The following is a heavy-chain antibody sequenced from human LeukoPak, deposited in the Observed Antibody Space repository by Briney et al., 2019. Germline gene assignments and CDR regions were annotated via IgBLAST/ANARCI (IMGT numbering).Heavy chain of an antibody. Sequence: PSETLSLTCTVSGGSISSSSHYWGWIRQPPGKGLEWIGGIHYSGRTYYNPSLKSPVTISVDTSKNQFSLKLSSVTAADTAVYYCARHPPDSSDYYGAHFDYWGQGTLVTVSS. CDR3: ARHPPDSSDYYGAHFDY. D-gene: IGHD3-22*01. J-gene: IGHJ4*02. V-gene: IGHV4-39*07. CDR2: IHYSGRT. CDR1: GGSISSSSHY.